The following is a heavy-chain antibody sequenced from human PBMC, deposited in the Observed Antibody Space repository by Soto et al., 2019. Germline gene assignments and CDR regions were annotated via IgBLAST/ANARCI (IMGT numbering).Heavy chain of an antibody. V-gene: IGHV1-69*02. CDR1: GGTFSSYT. Sequence: QVQLVQSGAEVKKPGSSVKVSCKASGGTFSSYTISWVRQAPGQGLEWMGRIIPILGIANYAQKFQGRVTITADKSTSTAYMELSSLRSEDTAVYYCAYFGNCSSTSCYDYYYYYMDVWGKGTTVTVSS. CDR3: AYFGNCSSTSCYDYYYYYMDV. D-gene: IGHD2-2*01. J-gene: IGHJ6*03. CDR2: IIPILGIA.